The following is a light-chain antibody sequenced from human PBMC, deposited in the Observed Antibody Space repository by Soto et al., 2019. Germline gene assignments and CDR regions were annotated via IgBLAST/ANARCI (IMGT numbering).Light chain of an antibody. CDR1: QSISNR. Sequence: DIQMTQSPSTLSASVGDRVTITCRARQSISNRLAWYQQKPGKAPKVLIYDASSLESGVPSRFSGRGSATEFIGTISSLQPDDFATYHCQHYGGVWTFGQGTKVEIK. CDR2: DAS. J-gene: IGKJ1*01. V-gene: IGKV1-5*01. CDR3: QHYGGVWT.